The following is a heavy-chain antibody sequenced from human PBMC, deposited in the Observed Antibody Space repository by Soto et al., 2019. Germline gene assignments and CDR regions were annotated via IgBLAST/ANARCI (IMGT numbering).Heavy chain of an antibody. Sequence: QVQLVQSGAEVKKPGASVKVSCKASGYTFPSYGISWVRQAPGQGLEWMVWINPYNGNTNYAQKLQGRVTMTTDTYTSTASMELRSLRSDDTAVYYCARDWFGVDYWGQGTLVTVSS. D-gene: IGHD3-16*01. CDR3: ARDWFGVDY. CDR2: INPYNGNT. CDR1: GYTFPSYG. V-gene: IGHV1-18*01. J-gene: IGHJ4*02.